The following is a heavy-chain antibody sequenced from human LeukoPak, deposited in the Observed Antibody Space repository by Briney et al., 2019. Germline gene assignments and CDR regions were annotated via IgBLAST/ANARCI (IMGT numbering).Heavy chain of an antibody. J-gene: IGHJ4*02. Sequence: HPGGSLRLSCAASGFTFSSYGMHWVRQAPGKGLEGVAVISYDGSNKYYADSVKGRFTISRDNSKNTLYLQMNSLRAEDTAVYYCAKDGIYYGSGSYYPKDYWGQGTLVTVSS. CDR3: AKDGIYYGSGSYYPKDY. CDR1: GFTFSSYG. CDR2: ISYDGSNK. V-gene: IGHV3-30*18. D-gene: IGHD3-10*01.